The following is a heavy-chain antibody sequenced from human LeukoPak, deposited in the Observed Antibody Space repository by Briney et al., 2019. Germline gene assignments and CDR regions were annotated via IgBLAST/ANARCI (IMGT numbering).Heavy chain of an antibody. V-gene: IGHV3-33*01. J-gene: IGHJ4*02. Sequence: GGSLRLSCAASGFTFSVHGFHWVRQAPGKGLEWVAVIWHDGSQKYYRDSVKGRFTISRDDSKNTLFLQMNSLRVDDTAVYYCASDAGSFDLGTAHFDYWGQGSLVTVPS. CDR1: GFTFSVHG. CDR3: ASDAGSFDLGTAHFDY. D-gene: IGHD3-10*01. CDR2: IWHDGSQK.